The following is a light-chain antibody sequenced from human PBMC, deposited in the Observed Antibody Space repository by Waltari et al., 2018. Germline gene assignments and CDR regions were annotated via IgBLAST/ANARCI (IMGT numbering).Light chain of an antibody. Sequence: DIVMTQTPLSLSVTPGQSASISCKPSQPLLHRDGNTCLYWYLQKPGQSPQLLMYEVSSRFSGVPDRFSGSGSGTDFTLKISRVEAEDVGIYYCMQGIQFPPTFGPGTKVDIK. CDR3: MQGIQFPPT. CDR2: EVS. CDR1: QPLLHRDGNTC. V-gene: IGKV2-29*03. J-gene: IGKJ3*01.